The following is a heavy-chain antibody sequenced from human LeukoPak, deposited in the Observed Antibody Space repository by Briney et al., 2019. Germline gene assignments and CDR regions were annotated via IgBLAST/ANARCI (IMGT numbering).Heavy chain of an antibody. J-gene: IGHJ6*03. D-gene: IGHD3-9*01. V-gene: IGHV4-39*07. CDR3: ARGDEGYYDILTGSNPYYYYYYMDV. Sequence: SETLSLTCTVSGGSISSSSYYWGWIRQPPGKGLEWIGSIYYSGSTYYNPSLKSRVTISVDTSKNQFSLKLSSVTAADTAVYYCARGDEGYYDILTGSNPYYYYYYMDVWGKGTTVTISS. CDR2: IYYSGST. CDR1: GGSISSSSYY.